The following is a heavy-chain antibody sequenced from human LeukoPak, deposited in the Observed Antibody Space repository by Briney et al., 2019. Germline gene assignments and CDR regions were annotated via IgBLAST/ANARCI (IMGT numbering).Heavy chain of an antibody. Sequence: GGSLRLSCAASGFTFSSYAMSWVRQAPGKWLEWVSAISGSGGSTYYADSVKGRFTISRDNSKNTLYLQMNSLRAEDTAVYYCAKDRYGSGSYYRLANWGQGTLVTVSS. J-gene: IGHJ4*02. CDR2: ISGSGGST. V-gene: IGHV3-23*01. D-gene: IGHD3-10*01. CDR1: GFTFSSYA. CDR3: AKDRYGSGSYYRLAN.